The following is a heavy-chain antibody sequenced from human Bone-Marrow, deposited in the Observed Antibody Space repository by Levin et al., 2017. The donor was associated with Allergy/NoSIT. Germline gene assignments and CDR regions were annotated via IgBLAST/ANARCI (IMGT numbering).Heavy chain of an antibody. CDR2: IHQVGGEK. D-gene: IGHD6-19*01. J-gene: IGHJ4*02. Sequence: GGSLRLSCAASGFTFSHYYMSWVRQAPGKALEWVATIHQVGGEKYYVDSVKGRFTISRDNAENSLFLQMDSLRPEDTAVYDGARALYSTGSPLHYWGQGALVTVSS. V-gene: IGHV3-7*01. CDR1: GFTFSHYY. CDR3: ARALYSTGSPLHY.